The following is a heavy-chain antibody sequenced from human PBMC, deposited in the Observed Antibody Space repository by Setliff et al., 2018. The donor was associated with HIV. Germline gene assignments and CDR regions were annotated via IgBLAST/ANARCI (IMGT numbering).Heavy chain of an antibody. CDR1: GYTFTSYD. Sequence: GASVKVSCKASGYTFTSYDINWVRQATGQGLEWMGWMNPNSGNTGYAQKFQGRVTMTRNTSISTAYMELSSLRSEDTAVYYCARSEGVASYYNFWSGQPTYYYYMDVWGKGTTVTVS. CDR3: ARSEGVASYYNFWSGQPTYYYYMDV. CDR2: MNPNSGNT. V-gene: IGHV1-8*02. J-gene: IGHJ6*03. D-gene: IGHD3-3*01.